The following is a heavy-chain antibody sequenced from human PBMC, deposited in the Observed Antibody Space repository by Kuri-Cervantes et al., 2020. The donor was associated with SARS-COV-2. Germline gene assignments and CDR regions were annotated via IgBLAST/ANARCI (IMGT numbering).Heavy chain of an antibody. Sequence: ASVKVSCKASGYTFSIYGISWVRQAPGQGLEWMGWISAYSGDTKFAQRLQGRLTMTTDTSTSTAYMELRSLTSDDTAVYFCARASVVVVPGSMNYYYYGMDVWGQGTTVTVSS. CDR3: ARASVVVVPGSMNYYYYGMDV. D-gene: IGHD2-2*01. V-gene: IGHV1-18*01. CDR1: GYTFSIYG. CDR2: ISAYSGDT. J-gene: IGHJ6*02.